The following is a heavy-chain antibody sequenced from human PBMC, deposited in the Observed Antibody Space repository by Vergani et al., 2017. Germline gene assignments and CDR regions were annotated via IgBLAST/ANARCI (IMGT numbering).Heavy chain of an antibody. CDR1: GFTFDDYT. D-gene: IGHD6-19*01. CDR2: ISGSGGST. J-gene: IGHJ4*02. V-gene: IGHV3-23*04. CDR3: AKVYRAVAGTPFDY. Sequence: EVQLVESGGVVVQPGGSLRLSCAASGFTFDDYTMHWVRQAPGKGLEWVSAISGSGGSTYYADSVKGRFTISRDNSKNTLYLQMNSLRAEDTAVYYCAKVYRAVAGTPFDYWGQGTLVTVSS.